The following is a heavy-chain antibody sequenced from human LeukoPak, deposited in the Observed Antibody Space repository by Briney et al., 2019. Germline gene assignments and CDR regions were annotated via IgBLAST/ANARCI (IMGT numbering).Heavy chain of an antibody. CDR2: IYSGGST. D-gene: IGHD6-19*01. J-gene: IGHJ4*02. V-gene: IGHV3-53*01. CDR1: GFTVSSNY. CDR3: AAIAVAGTEDY. Sequence: PVGSLRLSCAASGFTVSSNYMSWVRQAPGKGLEWVSVIYSGGSTYYADSVKGRFTISRDNSKNTLYLQMNSLRAEDTAVYYCAAIAVAGTEDYWGQGTLVIVSS.